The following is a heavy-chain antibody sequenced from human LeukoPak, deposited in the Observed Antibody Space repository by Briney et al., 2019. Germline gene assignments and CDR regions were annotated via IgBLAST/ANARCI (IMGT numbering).Heavy chain of an antibody. CDR1: GGSISTYY. CDR3: ARAASGWSHAFDI. J-gene: IGHJ3*02. V-gene: IGHV4-59*01. D-gene: IGHD6-19*01. Sequence: SETLSLTCTVSGGSISTYYWSWIRQPPGKGLEWIGYIYYSGSTNYNPSLKSRVTMSADTSKNQFSLKLSSVTAADTAVYYCARAASGWSHAFDIWGQGTMVTVSS. CDR2: IYYSGST.